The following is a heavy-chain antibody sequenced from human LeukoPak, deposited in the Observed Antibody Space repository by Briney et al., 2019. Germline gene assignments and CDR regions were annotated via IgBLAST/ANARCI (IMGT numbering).Heavy chain of an antibody. D-gene: IGHD3-16*01. V-gene: IGHV1-46*01. CDR3: ARDKNVWKVFDY. Sequence: VASVKVSCKASGYTFTSYDINWVRQATGQGLEWMGIINPSGGSTSYAQKFQGRVTMTRDTSTSTVYMELSSLRSEDTAVYYCARDKNVWKVFDYWGQGTLVTVSS. CDR2: INPSGGST. CDR1: GYTFTSYD. J-gene: IGHJ4*02.